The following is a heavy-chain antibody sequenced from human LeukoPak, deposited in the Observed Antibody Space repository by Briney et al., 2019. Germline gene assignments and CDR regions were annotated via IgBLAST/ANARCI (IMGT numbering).Heavy chain of an antibody. J-gene: IGHJ5*02. CDR2: ISSSSSTI. V-gene: IGHV3-48*04. CDR1: GFTFSSYS. D-gene: IGHD6-13*01. CDR3: ARDGVPAAAGIPNWFDP. Sequence: QPGGSLRLSCAASGFTFSSYSMNWVRQAPGKGLEWVSYISSSSSTIYYADSVKGRFTISRDNAKNSLYLQMNSLRAEDTAVYYCARDGVPAAAGIPNWFDPWGQGTLVTVSS.